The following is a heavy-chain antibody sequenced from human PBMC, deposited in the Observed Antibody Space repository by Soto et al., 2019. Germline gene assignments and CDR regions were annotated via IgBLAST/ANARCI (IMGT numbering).Heavy chain of an antibody. CDR2: ISRSGGTT. Sequence: EVQLLESGGGLVQPGGSLRLSCATSGFTFSSYAMSWVRQAPGKGLEWVSAISRSGGTTYYADSVKGRFTISRDNSKNTLYLQMNSLRAEDTAVYHCALAGLWFGDLDAFDIWGQGTMVTVSS. D-gene: IGHD3-10*01. V-gene: IGHV3-23*01. CDR3: ALAGLWFGDLDAFDI. J-gene: IGHJ3*02. CDR1: GFTFSSYA.